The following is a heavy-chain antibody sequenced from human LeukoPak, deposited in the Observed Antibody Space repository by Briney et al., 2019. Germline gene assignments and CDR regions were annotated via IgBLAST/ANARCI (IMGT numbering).Heavy chain of an antibody. CDR3: ARGAFYSSGWYENY. CDR2: INRNAGST. D-gene: IGHD6-19*01. Sequence: GGSLRLSCAASGFTFDDYGMSLVRQAPGKGLEWVSGINRNAGSTNYADSVKGRFTISRDNAKNSLYLQMNSLRAEDTALYYCARGAFYSSGWYENYWGQGTLVTVSS. J-gene: IGHJ4*02. V-gene: IGHV3-20*04. CDR1: GFTFDDYG.